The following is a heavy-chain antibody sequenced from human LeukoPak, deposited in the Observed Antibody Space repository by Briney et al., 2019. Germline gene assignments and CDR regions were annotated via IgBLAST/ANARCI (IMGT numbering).Heavy chain of an antibody. V-gene: IGHV3-7*01. J-gene: IGHJ5*02. CDR3: ARDAYCGGDCGGSDWFDP. CDR2: IKQDGSEK. Sequence: PGGSLRLSCAASGFTFSSYWMSWVRQAPGKGLEWVANIKQDGSEKYYVDSVKGRFTISRDNAKNSLYLQVNSLRAEDTAVYYCARDAYCGGDCGGSDWFDPWGQGTLVTVSS. CDR1: GFTFSSYW. D-gene: IGHD2-21*02.